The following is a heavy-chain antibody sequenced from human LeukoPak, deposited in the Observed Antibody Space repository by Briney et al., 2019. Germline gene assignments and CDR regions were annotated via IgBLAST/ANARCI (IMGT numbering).Heavy chain of an antibody. CDR2: ISGSSNNI. CDR3: ARSVEGYCSGGSCYSYYYYMDV. V-gene: IGHV3-48*01. Sequence: GGSLRLSCAASGFIFSSYSMNWVRQAPGKGLEWVSYISGSSNNIYYADSVKGRFTISRDNAKNSLYLQMNSLRAEDTAVYYCARSVEGYCSGGSCYSYYYYMDVWGKGTTVTVSS. J-gene: IGHJ6*03. CDR1: GFIFSSYS. D-gene: IGHD2-15*01.